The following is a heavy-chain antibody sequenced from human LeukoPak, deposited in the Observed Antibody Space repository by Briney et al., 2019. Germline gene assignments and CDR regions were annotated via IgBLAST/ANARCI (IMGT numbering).Heavy chain of an antibody. Sequence: SETLSLTCTVSGGSISSFYWSWIRQPPGKGLEWIGYIYYSGSTNYNPSLKSRVTISGGTSKNQFSLKLSSVTAADTAVYYCARWGEDCSGGTCYYMDVWGKGTTVTVSS. CDR2: IYYSGST. J-gene: IGHJ6*03. CDR1: GGSISSFY. D-gene: IGHD2-15*01. CDR3: ARWGEDCSGGTCYYMDV. V-gene: IGHV4-59*01.